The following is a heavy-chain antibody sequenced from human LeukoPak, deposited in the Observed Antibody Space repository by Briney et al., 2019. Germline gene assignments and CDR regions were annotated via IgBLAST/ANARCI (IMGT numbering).Heavy chain of an antibody. CDR2: ISSSGSTI. D-gene: IGHD2-2*02. CDR1: GLTFSDYY. Sequence: PGGSLRLSCAASGLTFSDYYMSWIRQAPGKGLEWVSYISSSGSTIYYADSVKGRFTISRDNAKNSLYLQMNSLRAEDTAVYYCARVDCSSTSCYIEVANWFDPWGQGTLVTVSS. CDR3: ARVDCSSTSCYIEVANWFDP. V-gene: IGHV3-11*01. J-gene: IGHJ5*02.